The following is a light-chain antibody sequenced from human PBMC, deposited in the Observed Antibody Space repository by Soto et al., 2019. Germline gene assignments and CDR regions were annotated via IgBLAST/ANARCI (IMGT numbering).Light chain of an antibody. CDR2: KAS. CDR3: QQYSTCPWT. CDR1: QTISTL. Sequence: DIQMTQSPSTLSASVGDRVTITCRASQTISTLLAWYQQRPGKAPNLLIYKASSLESGVPSRFSGSGSGTEFTLTISSLQPDDVAPDFCQQYSTCPWTFGQGTKVEVK. J-gene: IGKJ1*01. V-gene: IGKV1-5*03.